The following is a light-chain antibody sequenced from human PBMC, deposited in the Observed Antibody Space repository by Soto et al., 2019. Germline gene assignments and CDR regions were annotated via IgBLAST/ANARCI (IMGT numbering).Light chain of an antibody. J-gene: IGLJ2*01. CDR1: SSDVGGYNY. V-gene: IGLV2-14*01. CDR3: SAYTCSSALGV. Sequence: QSALTQPASVSGSPGQSITISCTGTSSDVGGYNYVSWYQQHPGKAPKLMIYDVSNRPSGVSNRFSGSKSGNTACLTIAGLQAEDEADCNCSAYTCSSALGVFGGGTKLTVL. CDR2: DVS.